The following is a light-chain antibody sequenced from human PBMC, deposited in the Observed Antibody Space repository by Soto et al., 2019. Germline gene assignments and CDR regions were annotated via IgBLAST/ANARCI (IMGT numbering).Light chain of an antibody. CDR1: QSVSSN. V-gene: IGKV3D-15*01. Sequence: EIVMTQSPAPLSVSPGERATLSCSASQSVSSNFAWYQQRPAQAPRLLIYDVSTRATGVPTRFSGSGSGTEFTLTISSLQSEDFAVYYCQQYHDWPLTFGGGTRVEIK. J-gene: IGKJ4*01. CDR2: DVS. CDR3: QQYHDWPLT.